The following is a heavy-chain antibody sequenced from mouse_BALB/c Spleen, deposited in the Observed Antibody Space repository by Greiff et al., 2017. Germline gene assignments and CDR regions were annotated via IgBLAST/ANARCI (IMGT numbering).Heavy chain of an antibody. CDR2: ISSGSSTI. CDR1: GFTFSSFG. CDR3: AKAYGKSLYWYFDV. J-gene: IGHJ1*01. Sequence: EVQLVESGGGLVQPGGSRKLSCAASGFTFSSFGMHWVRQAPEKGLEWVAYISSGSSTIYYADTVKGRFAISRDNPKNTLFLQMTSLRSEDTAMYYCAKAYGKSLYWYFDVWGAGTTVTVSS. D-gene: IGHD1-1*01. V-gene: IGHV5-17*02.